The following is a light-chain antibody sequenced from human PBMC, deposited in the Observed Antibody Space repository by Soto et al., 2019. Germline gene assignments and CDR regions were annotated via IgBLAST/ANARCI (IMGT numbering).Light chain of an antibody. CDR2: EVS. CDR3: SSYTSSSTYV. CDR1: SSDVGNYNR. Sequence: QSVLTQPPSVSGSPGQSVTISCTGTSSDVGNYNRVSWYQQPPGTAPKVIIYEVSNRPSGVPDRFSGSKSGNTASLTISGLQAEDEDDYYCSSYTSSSTYVFGTGTKLTVL. J-gene: IGLJ1*01. V-gene: IGLV2-18*02.